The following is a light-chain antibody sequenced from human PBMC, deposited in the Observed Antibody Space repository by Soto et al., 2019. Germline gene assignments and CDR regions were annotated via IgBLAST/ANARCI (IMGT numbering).Light chain of an antibody. V-gene: IGLV1-40*01. CDR2: GNS. Sequence: HSALTQPPSGSGAPARSITISCTGGSSNVGAGYDVHWYQQLPGTAPKLLIYGNSNRPSGVPDRFSGSKSGNTASLTVSRLQAEDEADYYCSSYSGTNNYVFGTGTKVTVL. CDR1: SSNVGAGYD. J-gene: IGLJ1*01. CDR3: SSYSGTNNYV.